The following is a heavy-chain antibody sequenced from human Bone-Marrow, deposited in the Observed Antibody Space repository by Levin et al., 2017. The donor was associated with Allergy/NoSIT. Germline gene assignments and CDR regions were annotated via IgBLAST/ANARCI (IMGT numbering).Heavy chain of an antibody. Sequence: SQTLSLTCTVSGGSIRSYYWSWIRQPPGKGLEWIGYIYYSGSTNYNPSLKSRVTISVDTSKNQFSLKLSSVTAADTAVYYCARHEDSSSWANWFDPWGQGTLVTVSS. V-gene: IGHV4-59*08. CDR3: ARHEDSSSWANWFDP. CDR1: GGSIRSYY. CDR2: IYYSGST. J-gene: IGHJ5*02. D-gene: IGHD6-13*01.